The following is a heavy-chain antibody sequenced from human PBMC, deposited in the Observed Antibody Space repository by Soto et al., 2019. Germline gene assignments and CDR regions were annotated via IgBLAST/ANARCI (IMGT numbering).Heavy chain of an antibody. V-gene: IGHV4-39*01. CDR3: AGAEGWFDP. J-gene: IGHJ5*02. Sequence: SETLSLTCTVSGGSISSYSYYWGWIRQPPGKGLEWIGTLYYTGTAYYNPSLKSRVTISVDTSKNQFSLKLSSVTAADTAVYYCAGAEGWFDPWGQGTLVTVSS. CDR1: GGSISSYSYY. CDR2: LYYTGTA.